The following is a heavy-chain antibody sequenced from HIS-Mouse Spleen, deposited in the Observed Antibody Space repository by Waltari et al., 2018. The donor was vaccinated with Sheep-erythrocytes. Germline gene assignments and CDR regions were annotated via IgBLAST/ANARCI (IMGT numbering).Heavy chain of an antibody. CDR3: AQTGATTPHFDY. CDR1: GGTFSSYA. Sequence: QVQLVQSGAEVKKPGSSVKVSCKASGGTFSSYAISWVRQAPGQGLEWLGRISPSLGIANYAQKFQGRVPITAEKSTSTAYMELSSLRSEDTAVYYCAQTGATTPHFDYWGQGTLVTVSS. V-gene: IGHV1-69*04. J-gene: IGHJ4*02. D-gene: IGHD1-26*01. CDR2: ISPSLGIA.